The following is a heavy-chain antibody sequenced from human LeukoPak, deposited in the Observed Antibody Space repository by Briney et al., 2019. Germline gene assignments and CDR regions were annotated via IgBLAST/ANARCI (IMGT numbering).Heavy chain of an antibody. CDR2: INWNGGTT. CDR1: GFTFSSYW. D-gene: IGHD1-26*01. CDR3: ARNSGANVYTYSFQY. Sequence: PGGSLRLSCAASGFTFSSYWMHWVRQAPGKGLVWVSGINWNGGTTTYADSVKGRFTISRDNAKNSLYLQMNSLRVEDTAFYYCARNSGANVYTYSFQYWGRGTLVTVSS. J-gene: IGHJ4*02. V-gene: IGHV3-20*04.